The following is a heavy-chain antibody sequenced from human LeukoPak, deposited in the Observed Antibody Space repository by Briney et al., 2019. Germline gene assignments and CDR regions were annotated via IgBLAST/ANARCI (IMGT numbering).Heavy chain of an antibody. CDR1: GLTFSSYA. J-gene: IGHJ3*02. D-gene: IGHD6-19*01. Sequence: GGSLRLSCAASGLTFSSYAMSWVRQAPGKGLEWVSAISGSGGSTYYADSVKGRFTISRDNSKNTLYLQMNSLRAEDTAVYYCARAVAANHDAFDIWGQGTMVTVSS. CDR2: ISGSGGST. CDR3: ARAVAANHDAFDI. V-gene: IGHV3-23*01.